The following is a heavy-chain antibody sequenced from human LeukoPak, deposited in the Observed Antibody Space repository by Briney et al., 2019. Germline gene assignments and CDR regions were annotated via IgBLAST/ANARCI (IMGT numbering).Heavy chain of an antibody. CDR1: GFTFDDYG. J-gene: IGHJ4*02. CDR3: ARVNSSSWPYYFDY. CDR2: INWNGGST. Sequence: GGSLRLSCAASGFTFDDYGMSWVRQAPGKGLEWASGINWNGGSTGYADSVKGRFTISRDNAKNSLYLQMNSLRAEDTALYHCARVNSSSWPYYFDYWGQGTLVTVSS. V-gene: IGHV3-20*01. D-gene: IGHD6-13*01.